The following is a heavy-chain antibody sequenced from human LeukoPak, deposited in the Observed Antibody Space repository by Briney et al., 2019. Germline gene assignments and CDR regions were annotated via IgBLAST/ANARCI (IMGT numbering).Heavy chain of an antibody. D-gene: IGHD3-10*01. CDR3: AKDQETYYYGSGSYYGAYDY. CDR1: GFTFSSYG. CDR2: IRYDGSNK. Sequence: GGSLRLSCAASGFTFSSYGMHWVRQAPGKGLEWVAFIRYDGSNKYYADSVKGRFTISRDNSKNTLYLQMNSLRAEDTAVYYCAKDQETYYYGSGSYYGAYDYWGQGTLVTVSS. J-gene: IGHJ4*02. V-gene: IGHV3-30*02.